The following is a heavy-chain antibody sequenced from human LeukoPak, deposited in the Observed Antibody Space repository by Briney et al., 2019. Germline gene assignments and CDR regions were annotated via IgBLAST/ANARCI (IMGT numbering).Heavy chain of an antibody. Sequence: SVKVSCKASGGTFSSYAISWVRQAPEQGLEWMGRIIPILGIANYAQMFQGRVTITADKSTSTAYMELSSLRSEDTAVYYCAREGYYGSGSYGTYYFDYWGQGTLVTVSS. CDR3: AREGYYGSGSYGTYYFDY. CDR1: GGTFSSYA. J-gene: IGHJ4*02. CDR2: IIPILGIA. D-gene: IGHD3-10*01. V-gene: IGHV1-69*04.